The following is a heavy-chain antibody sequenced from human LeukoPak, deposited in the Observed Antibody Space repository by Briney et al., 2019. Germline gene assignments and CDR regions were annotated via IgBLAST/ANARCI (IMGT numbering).Heavy chain of an antibody. CDR2: INSDGSST. CDR1: VLTFSSYW. D-gene: IGHD1-14*01. V-gene: IGHV3-74*01. CDR3: ARDSITGTTGYFDY. J-gene: IGHJ4*02. Sequence: GGSLRLSCAASVLTFSSYWMHWVRQAPGKGLVWVSRINSDGSSTSYADSVKGRFTISRDNAKNTLYLQMNSLRAEDTAVYYCARDSITGTTGYFDYWGQGALVTVSS.